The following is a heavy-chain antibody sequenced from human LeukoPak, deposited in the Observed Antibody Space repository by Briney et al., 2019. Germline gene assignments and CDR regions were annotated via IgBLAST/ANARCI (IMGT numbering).Heavy chain of an antibody. CDR3: ATELRWKAH. Sequence: ASVKVSCKASGGTFSSYAISWVRQAPGQGLEWMGYMKPNSGNTGYAQKFQGRVTMTRDTSISTAYMELSSLTSEDTAVYYCATELRWKAHWGQGTLVTVSS. D-gene: IGHD4-23*01. V-gene: IGHV1-8*02. CDR1: GGTFSSYA. J-gene: IGHJ1*01. CDR2: MKPNSGNT.